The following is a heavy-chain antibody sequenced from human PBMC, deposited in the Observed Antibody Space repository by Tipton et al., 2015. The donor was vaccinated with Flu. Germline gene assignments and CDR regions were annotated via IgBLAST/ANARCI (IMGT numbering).Heavy chain of an antibody. D-gene: IGHD3-10*02. CDR2: IYRSGST. Sequence: TLSLTCAVSVYSINRGYYWVWVRQPTWKGLEWIGTIYRSGSTYYNQFLKSRITISVDTSQNKLSLKLSSVTAADTAVYYCARHTGDSVRGIIDYWGQGTLVTVSS. V-gene: IGHV4-38-2*01. CDR3: ARHTGDSVRGIIDY. J-gene: IGHJ4*02. CDR1: VYSINRGYY.